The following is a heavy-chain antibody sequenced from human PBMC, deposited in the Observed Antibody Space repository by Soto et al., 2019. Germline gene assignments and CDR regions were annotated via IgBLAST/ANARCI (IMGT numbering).Heavy chain of an antibody. CDR2: ISGSGTST. CDR1: EFAFSDYA. CDR3: AKDLDRGSGWYGGLDY. D-gene: IGHD6-19*01. J-gene: IGHJ4*02. V-gene: IGHV3-23*01. Sequence: EVQLLESGGTFIQPGGSLRLSCAASEFAFSDYAMSWVRQAPGKGLEWVSTISGSGTSTYYADSVKGRFTISRDNSKNTLVLQMNSLRDEDTAVYYCAKDLDRGSGWYGGLDYWGQGTLVTVSS.